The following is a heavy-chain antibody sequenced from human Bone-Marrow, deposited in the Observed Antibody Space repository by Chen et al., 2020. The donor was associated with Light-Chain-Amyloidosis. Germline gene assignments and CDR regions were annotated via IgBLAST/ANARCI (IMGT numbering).Heavy chain of an antibody. Sequence: EVQLVESGGDLVQPGRSLRLSCTASGFTFDEHAIHWVRQPPGKGLEGVSGITWNSGHIDYADSVKGRFTVSRDNAKSSLYLQMNSLRVEDTALYFCARDLASSAWYALDSWGQGTQVTVSS. D-gene: IGHD6-19*01. CDR2: ITWNSGHI. J-gene: IGHJ4*02. CDR1: GFTFDEHA. CDR3: ARDLASSAWYALDS. V-gene: IGHV3-9*01.